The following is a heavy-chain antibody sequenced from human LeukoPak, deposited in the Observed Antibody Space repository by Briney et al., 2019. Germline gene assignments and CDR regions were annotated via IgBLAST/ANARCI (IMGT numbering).Heavy chain of an antibody. CDR3: ATSDSGYYPLLDY. J-gene: IGHJ4*02. D-gene: IGHD3-22*01. Sequence: ASVKVSCKVSGYTLTELSMHWVRQAPGKGLEWMGGFDPEDGETIYTQKFQGRVTMTEDTSTDTAYMELSSLRSEDTAVYYCATSDSGYYPLLDYWGQGTLVTVSS. CDR2: FDPEDGET. CDR1: GYTLTELS. V-gene: IGHV1-24*01.